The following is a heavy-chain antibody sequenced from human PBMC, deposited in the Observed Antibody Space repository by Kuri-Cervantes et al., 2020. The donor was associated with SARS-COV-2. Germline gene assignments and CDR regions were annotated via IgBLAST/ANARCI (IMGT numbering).Heavy chain of an antibody. CDR3: ATVRFLEWLYWFDP. CDR1: GYTFTGYY. CDR2: INPNSGGT. V-gene: IGHV1-2*02. Sequence: ASVKVSCKASGYTFTGYYMHWVRQAPGQGLEWMGWINPNSGGTNYAQKFQGRVTLTRDTSISTAYMELSSLRSEDTAVYYCATVRFLEWLYWFDPWGQGTLVTDSS. D-gene: IGHD3-3*01. J-gene: IGHJ5*02.